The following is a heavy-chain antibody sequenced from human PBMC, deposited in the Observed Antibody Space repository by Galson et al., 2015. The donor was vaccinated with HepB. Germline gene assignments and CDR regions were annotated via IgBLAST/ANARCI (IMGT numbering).Heavy chain of an antibody. CDR1: GYSFTSYW. CDR3: ARSDPPQWLAHDAFDI. J-gene: IGHJ3*02. D-gene: IGHD6-19*01. Sequence: QSGAEVKKPGESLKISCKGSGYSFTSYWIGWVRQMPGKGLEWMGIIYPGDSDTRYSPSFQGQVTISADKSISTAYLQWSSLKASDTAMYYCARSDPPQWLAHDAFDIWGQGTMVTVSS. V-gene: IGHV5-51*01. CDR2: IYPGDSDT.